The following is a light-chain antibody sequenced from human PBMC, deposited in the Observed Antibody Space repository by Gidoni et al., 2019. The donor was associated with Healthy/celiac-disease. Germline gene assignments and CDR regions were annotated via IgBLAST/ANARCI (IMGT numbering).Light chain of an antibody. V-gene: IGLV2-14*01. CDR2: EVS. J-gene: IGLJ3*02. Sequence: QSALTQPASVSGSPGQSITLSCTGTSSDVGGYNYLSWYQQHPGKAPKLMIYEVSNRPSGVSNRFSGSKAGNTASLTIAGLQAEDEADYYCSSYTSSSTEVFGGGTKLTVL. CDR1: SSDVGGYNY. CDR3: SSYTSSSTEV.